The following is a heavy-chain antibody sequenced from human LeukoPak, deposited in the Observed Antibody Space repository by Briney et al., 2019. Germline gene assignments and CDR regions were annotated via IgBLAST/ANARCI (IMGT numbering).Heavy chain of an antibody. CDR2: ISGSGGST. Sequence: GGSLRLSCAASGFTFSSYWMHWVRQAPGKGLEWVSAISGSGGSTYYADSVKGRFTISRDNSKDTLYLQMNSLRAEDTAVYYCAKDRQQLVRRAYYFDYWGQGTLVTVSS. V-gene: IGHV3-23*01. D-gene: IGHD6-13*01. CDR3: AKDRQQLVRRAYYFDY. CDR1: GFTFSSYW. J-gene: IGHJ4*02.